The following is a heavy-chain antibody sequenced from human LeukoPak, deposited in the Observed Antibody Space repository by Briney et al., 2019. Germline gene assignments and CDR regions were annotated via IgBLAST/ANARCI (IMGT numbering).Heavy chain of an antibody. Sequence: ASVKVSCKVSGYSLSELSMHWVRQSPGKGLEWMGGFDPEVGETIYAQRFQGRVTLTRDTSTSTAYMELNSLRPDDTAVYYCARSSTQWELLYWFDTWGQGTRVTVSS. CDR1: GYSLSELS. CDR2: FDPEVGET. D-gene: IGHD1-26*01. CDR3: ARSSTQWELLYWFDT. V-gene: IGHV1-24*01. J-gene: IGHJ5*02.